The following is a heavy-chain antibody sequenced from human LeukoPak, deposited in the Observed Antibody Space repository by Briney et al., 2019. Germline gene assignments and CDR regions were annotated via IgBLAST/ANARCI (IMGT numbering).Heavy chain of an antibody. V-gene: IGHV4-30-4*01. D-gene: IGHD7-27*01. Sequence: PSETLSLTCTVSGGSISSGDYYWSWIRQPPGKGLEWIGYIYYSGSTYYNPSLKSRVTISVDTSKNQFSLKLSSVTAADTAVYYCARGTLTGHLDYWGQGTLVTVSS. CDR3: ARGTLTGHLDY. CDR2: IYYSGST. J-gene: IGHJ4*02. CDR1: GGSISSGDYY.